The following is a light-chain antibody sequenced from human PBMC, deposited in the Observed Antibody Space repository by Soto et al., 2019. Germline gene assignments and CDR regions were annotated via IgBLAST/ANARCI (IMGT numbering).Light chain of an antibody. Sequence: EIVLTQSPGTLSVSPGERATLSCRASQSVSSNLAWYQHKPGQAPRLLIYGASTRATGIAARFSGSGSGTEFTLSIGSLQSEDFAVYYCQQYSYWPYTFGQGTKLEIK. J-gene: IGKJ2*01. CDR2: GAS. CDR3: QQYSYWPYT. V-gene: IGKV3-15*01. CDR1: QSVSSN.